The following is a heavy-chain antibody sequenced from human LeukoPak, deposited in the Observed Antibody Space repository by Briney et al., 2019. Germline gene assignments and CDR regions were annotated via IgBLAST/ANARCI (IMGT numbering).Heavy chain of an antibody. CDR1: GFTFRDYA. Sequence: GGSLRLSCAASGFTFRDYAMSWVRQVPGKGLEWVSAISGNGGSTYYADSVKGRFTISRDNSKNTLHLQLNSLRDEDTAMYYCAMRPADCSSSSCPTINRYYYGMDVWGQGTTVIVSS. J-gene: IGHJ6*02. V-gene: IGHV3-23*01. D-gene: IGHD2-15*01. CDR3: AMRPADCSSSSCPTINRYYYGMDV. CDR2: ISGNGGST.